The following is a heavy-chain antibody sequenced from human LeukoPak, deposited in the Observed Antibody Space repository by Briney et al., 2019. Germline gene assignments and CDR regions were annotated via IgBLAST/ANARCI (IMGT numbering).Heavy chain of an antibody. Sequence: SETLSLTCAVYGGSFSGYYWSWIRQPPGKGLEWIGYIYYSGSTNYNPSLKSRVTISVDTSKNQFSLKLSSVTAADTAVYYCARGRSSLPAAKNYYYGMDVWGQGTTVTVSS. CDR2: IYYSGST. CDR3: ARGRSSLPAAKNYYYGMDV. CDR1: GGSFSGYY. D-gene: IGHD2-2*01. V-gene: IGHV4-59*01. J-gene: IGHJ6*02.